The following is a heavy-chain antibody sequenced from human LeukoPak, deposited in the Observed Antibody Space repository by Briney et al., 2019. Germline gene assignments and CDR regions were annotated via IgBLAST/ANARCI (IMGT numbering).Heavy chain of an antibody. D-gene: IGHD3-3*01. J-gene: IGHJ4*02. CDR1: GYTFTSYG. CDR2: ISGYNGNT. V-gene: IGHV1-18*01. CDR3: ARRIMYYDFWSGSYFDY. Sequence: ASVKVSCNASGYTFTSYGISWVRQAPGQGLEWMGWISGYNGNTNYAQKFQGRVTMTTDTSTSTAYMELRSLRSDDTAVYYCARRIMYYDFWSGSYFDYWGQGTLVTVSS.